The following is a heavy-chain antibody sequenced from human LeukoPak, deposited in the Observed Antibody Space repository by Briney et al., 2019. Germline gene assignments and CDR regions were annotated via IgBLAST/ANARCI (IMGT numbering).Heavy chain of an antibody. Sequence: AGGSLRLSCAASGFTFYTYGMNWIRQAPGKGLEWVSTISGSGSNTCYADSVKGRFTIFRDNSRNILYLQMNSLRAEDTAVYYCAKAITALVLTTWDSWGQGTLVTV. CDR1: GFTFYTYG. D-gene: IGHD2-8*02. V-gene: IGHV3-23*01. J-gene: IGHJ4*02. CDR3: AKAITALVLTTWDS. CDR2: ISGSGSNT.